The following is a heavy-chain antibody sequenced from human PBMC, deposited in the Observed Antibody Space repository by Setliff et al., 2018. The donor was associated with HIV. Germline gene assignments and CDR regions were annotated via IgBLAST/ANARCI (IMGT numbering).Heavy chain of an antibody. D-gene: IGHD6-6*01. V-gene: IGHV3-23*01. J-gene: IGHJ6*03. CDR3: AKQYSMYYYYYMDV. CDR1: GFSFSNYA. Sequence: GGSLRLSCAASGFSFSNYAMTWVRQAPGKGLEWVSTIANGINTYYADSVRGRFTISRDNSKNTLYLQMNSLRAEDTAVYYCAKQYSMYYYYYMDVWGKGTTVTVSS. CDR2: IANGINT.